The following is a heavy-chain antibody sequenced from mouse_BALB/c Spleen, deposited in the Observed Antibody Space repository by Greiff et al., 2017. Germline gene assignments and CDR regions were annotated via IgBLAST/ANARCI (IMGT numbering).Heavy chain of an antibody. D-gene: IGHD3-1*01. CDR2: ISSGGSYT. CDR1: GFTFSSYT. J-gene: IGHJ3*01. V-gene: IGHV5-6-4*01. Sequence: EVKVVESGGGLVKPGGSLKLSCAASGFTFSSYTMSWVRQTPEKRLEWVATISSGGSYTYYPDSVKGRFTISRDNAKNTLYLQMSSLKSEDTAMYYCTRGASDPTWFAYWGQGTLVTVSA. CDR3: TRGASDPTWFAY.